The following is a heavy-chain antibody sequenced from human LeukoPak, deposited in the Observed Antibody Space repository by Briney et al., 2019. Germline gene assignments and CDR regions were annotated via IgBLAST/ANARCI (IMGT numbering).Heavy chain of an antibody. CDR1: GFTFTHDR. J-gene: IGHJ4*02. V-gene: IGHV3-23*01. CDR3: AKDLRPQSDSWYYFES. CDR2: ISGPSGTT. Sequence: HPRRSLTLPFTSPGFTFTHDRMTWLRQSPANGLERDSHISGPSGTTYYADSVKGRFTISRDNSKNTLYLQINSLRTEATAVFYCAKDLRPQSDSWYYFESWGQGTLVTVSS. D-gene: IGHD6-13*01.